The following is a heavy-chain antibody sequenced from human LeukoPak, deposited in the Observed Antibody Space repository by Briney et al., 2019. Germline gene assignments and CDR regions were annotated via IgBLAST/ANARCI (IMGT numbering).Heavy chain of an antibody. V-gene: IGHV1-46*01. CDR3: ARGGSARYTAMDY. D-gene: IGHD5-18*01. J-gene: IGHJ4*02. CDR1: GYTFSNYY. Sequence: ASVKVSCKASGYTFSNYYMHWVRQAPGQGLEWLGIINPSGGSTSHAQKLQGTVTMTRDTSTSTVYMELSSLRSEDTAVYYCARGGSARYTAMDYWGQGTLVTVSS. CDR2: INPSGGST.